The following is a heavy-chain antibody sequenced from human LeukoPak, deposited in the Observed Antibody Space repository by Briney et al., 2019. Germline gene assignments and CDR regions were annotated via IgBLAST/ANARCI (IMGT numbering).Heavy chain of an antibody. Sequence: GGSLRLSCAASGFSFSVFWMHWVRQVPGKGPVWVSRIKTDGSITDYADSVKGRFTISRDNAKNTLYLQMNSLRAEDTAVYYCARGPAASGYYDSRGRYGYFDYWGQGTLVTVSS. CDR3: ARGPAASGYYDSRGRYGYFDY. V-gene: IGHV3-74*01. CDR1: GFSFSVFW. J-gene: IGHJ4*02. D-gene: IGHD3-22*01. CDR2: IKTDGSIT.